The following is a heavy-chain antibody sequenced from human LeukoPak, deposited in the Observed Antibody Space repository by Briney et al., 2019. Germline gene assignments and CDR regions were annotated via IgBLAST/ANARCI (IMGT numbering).Heavy chain of an antibody. CDR3: ASFGGGYSYGQRYYYYMDV. J-gene: IGHJ6*03. D-gene: IGHD5-18*01. V-gene: IGHV4-59*01. CDR2: IYYSGST. Sequence: SETLSLTCTVSGGSISSYYWSWIRQPPGKGLEWIGYIYYSGSTNYNPSLKSRVTISVDTSKNQFSLKLSSVTAADTAVYYCASFGGGYSYGQRYYYYMDVWGKGTTVTVSS. CDR1: GGSISSYY.